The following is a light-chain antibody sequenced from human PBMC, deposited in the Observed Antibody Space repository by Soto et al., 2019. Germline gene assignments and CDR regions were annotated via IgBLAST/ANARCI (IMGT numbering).Light chain of an antibody. V-gene: IGLV1-51*02. CDR2: RNN. CDR1: TSNLGSNS. CDR3: GSWDSSLSAYV. J-gene: IGLJ1*01. Sequence: QSVLSQPPSASGTPGQRVTISCSGSTSNLGSNSVNWYQHLPGTAPKLLIYRNNQRPSGIPDRFSGSKSGTSATLGITGFQTGDEADYYCGSWDSSLSAYVFGTGTKVTVL.